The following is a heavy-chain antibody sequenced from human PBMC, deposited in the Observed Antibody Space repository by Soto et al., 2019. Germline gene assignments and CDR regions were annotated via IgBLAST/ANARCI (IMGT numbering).Heavy chain of an antibody. CDR3: ATCKRGSTTWRGYYFDY. D-gene: IGHD2-2*01. Sequence: EVQLVESGGGLAQPGGSLRLSCAASGFTFSNYGMNWVRQAPGKGLEWISYISSSSGTIYYADSVKGRFTISRDDAKTSMYLQMNRLRAEDTAVYYCATCKRGSTTWRGYYFDYWGRGTLVTVSS. CDR2: ISSSSGTI. V-gene: IGHV3-48*01. J-gene: IGHJ4*02. CDR1: GFTFSNYG.